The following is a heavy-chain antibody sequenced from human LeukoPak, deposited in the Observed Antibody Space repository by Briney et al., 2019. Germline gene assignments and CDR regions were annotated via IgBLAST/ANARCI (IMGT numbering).Heavy chain of an antibody. D-gene: IGHD3-9*01. CDR1: GFTFSSYW. CDR2: IKQDGSEK. CDR3: ARGGTYYDILTGYYTAWYFDY. Sequence: GGSLRLSCAASGFTFSSYWMSWVRQAPGKGLEWVANIKQDGSEKYYVDSVKGRFTISRDNAKNSLYLQMNSLRAEDTAVYYCARGGTYYDILTGYYTAWYFDYWGRGTLVTVSS. V-gene: IGHV3-7*04. J-gene: IGHJ4*02.